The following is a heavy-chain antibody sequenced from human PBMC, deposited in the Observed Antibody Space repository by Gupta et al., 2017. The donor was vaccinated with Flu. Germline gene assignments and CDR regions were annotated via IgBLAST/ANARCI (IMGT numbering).Heavy chain of an antibody. V-gene: IGHV4-4*02. CDR1: GGSISSSNW. CDR3: ARLRVVVPAAIREAFDI. D-gene: IGHD2-2*02. J-gene: IGHJ3*02. Sequence: QVQLQESGPGLVKPSGTLSLTCAVSGGSISSSNWWSWVRQPPGKGLEWIGEIYHSGSTNYNPSLKSRVTISVDKSKNQFSLKLSSVTAADTAVYYCARLRVVVPAAIREAFDIWGQGTMVTVSS. CDR2: IYHSGST.